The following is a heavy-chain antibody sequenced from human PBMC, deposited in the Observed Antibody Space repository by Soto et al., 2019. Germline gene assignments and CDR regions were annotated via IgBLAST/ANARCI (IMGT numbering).Heavy chain of an antibody. J-gene: IGHJ4*02. D-gene: IGHD6-13*01. CDR2: MYYSGST. Sequence: QVQLRESGPGLVKPSQTLSLTCTVSVGSINGGGYYWTWFRQHPGKALGGFGYMYYSGSTYYNPFLRSRVIISADTSENHFSLKLSSVTAADTAVYFCARGYRQSGYSSSWVFDYWGQGTLVNVSS. V-gene: IGHV4-31*03. CDR1: VGSINGGGYY. CDR3: ARGYRQSGYSSSWVFDY.